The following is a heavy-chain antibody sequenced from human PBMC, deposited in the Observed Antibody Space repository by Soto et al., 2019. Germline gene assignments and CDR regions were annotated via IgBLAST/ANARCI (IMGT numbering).Heavy chain of an antibody. J-gene: IGHJ5*02. CDR3: ARDTVPENDFWSGYGFSNWFDP. D-gene: IGHD3-3*01. V-gene: IGHV3-33*01. CDR1: GFTFSSYG. Sequence: PGGSLRLSCAASGFTFSSYGMHWVRQAPGKGLEWVAVIWYDGSNKYYADSVKGRFTISRDNSKNTLYLQMNSLRAEDTAVYYCARDTVPENDFWSGYGFSNWFDPWGQGTLVTVSS. CDR2: IWYDGSNK.